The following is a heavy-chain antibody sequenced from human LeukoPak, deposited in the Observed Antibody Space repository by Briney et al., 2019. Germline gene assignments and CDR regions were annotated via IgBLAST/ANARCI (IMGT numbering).Heavy chain of an antibody. V-gene: IGHV3-23*01. CDR2: ISGSGDST. J-gene: IGHJ4*02. D-gene: IGHD1-26*01. CDR1: GFTFSTYA. CDR3: AKRSHFIPNRSDFDF. Sequence: GGSLRLSCVASGFTFSTYAMSWVRQAPGKGLDWVSRISGSGDSTYYADSVKGRFIISRDNSKNTLYLQLNSLRAEDTALYDGAKRSHFIPNRSDFDFWGQGTLVTVSS.